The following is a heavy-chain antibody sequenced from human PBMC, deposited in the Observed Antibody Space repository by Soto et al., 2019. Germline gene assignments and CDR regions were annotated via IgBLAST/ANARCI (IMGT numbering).Heavy chain of an antibody. CDR1: GFTFSNYW. CDR3: ARGDCVGGTCYSLAGSFYYYRDV. CDR2: INSDGSVS. J-gene: IGHJ6*03. D-gene: IGHD2-15*01. Sequence: EVQLVESGGGLVQPGGSLRLSCAASGFTFSNYWMYWVRQAPGKGLEWVSRINSDGSVSSHADSVRGRLTISRDNVKSPLYLHMDSLRAEDTAVYFCARGDCVGGTCYSLAGSFYYYRDVWGKGTTVTVFS. V-gene: IGHV3-74*02.